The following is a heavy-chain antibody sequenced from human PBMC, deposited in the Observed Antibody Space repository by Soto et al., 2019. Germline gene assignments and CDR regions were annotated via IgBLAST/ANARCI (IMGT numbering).Heavy chain of an antibody. CDR2: ISGSSATI. J-gene: IGHJ6*02. V-gene: IGHV3-48*02. D-gene: IGHD5-12*01. Sequence: EVQLVESGGGLVQPGGSLRLSCAASRFSFSSYSMNWVRQAPGKGLECISYISGSSATIYYADSVKGRFTISSDRAKNSLYLHMNSLRDEDTAVYYCARGRFSGYDVNYYYYGMDVWCQGTTVTVSS. CDR1: RFSFSSYS. CDR3: ARGRFSGYDVNYYYYGMDV.